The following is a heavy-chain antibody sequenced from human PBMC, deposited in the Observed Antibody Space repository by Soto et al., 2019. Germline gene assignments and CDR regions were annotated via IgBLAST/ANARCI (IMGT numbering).Heavy chain of an antibody. V-gene: IGHV3-9*01. Sequence: PGGSLRLSCAASGFIFDDYAMHWVRQAPGKGLEWVSGISWNSGSIGYADSVKGRFTISRDNAKNSLYLQMNSLRAEDTALYYCAKDIPPYGVVRNWGQGTLVTVSS. CDR1: GFIFDDYA. D-gene: IGHD3-3*01. CDR3: AKDIPPYGVVRN. CDR2: ISWNSGSI. J-gene: IGHJ4*02.